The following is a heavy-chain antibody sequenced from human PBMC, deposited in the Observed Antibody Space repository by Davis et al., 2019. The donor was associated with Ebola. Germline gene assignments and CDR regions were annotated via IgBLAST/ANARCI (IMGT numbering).Heavy chain of an antibody. D-gene: IGHD4-17*01. J-gene: IGHJ6*03. CDR3: ARESTVTTWDYMDV. CDR2: IYYSGST. CDR1: GGSISSGDYY. Sequence: PSATLSLTCTVSGGSISSGDYYWSWIRQPPGKGLEWIGYIYYSGSTYYNPSLKSRVTISVDTSKNQFSLKLSSVTAADTAVYYCARESTVTTWDYMDVWGKGTTVTVSS. V-gene: IGHV4-30-4*01.